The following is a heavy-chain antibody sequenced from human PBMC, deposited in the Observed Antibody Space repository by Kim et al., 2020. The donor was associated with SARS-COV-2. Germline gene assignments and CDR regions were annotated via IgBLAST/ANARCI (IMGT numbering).Heavy chain of an antibody. Sequence: SETLSLTCAVYGGSFTGYYWSWIRQPPGKGLEWIGEINHTGSTDNNPSLKSRVTMSLDTSTNQFSLRLSSVTAADTAVYYCARGRGTVVRGGLYYYYGMDVWGQGTTVTVSS. CDR3: ARGRGTVVRGGLYYYYGMDV. D-gene: IGHD3-10*01. J-gene: IGHJ6*02. V-gene: IGHV4-34*01. CDR1: GGSFTGYY. CDR2: INHTGST.